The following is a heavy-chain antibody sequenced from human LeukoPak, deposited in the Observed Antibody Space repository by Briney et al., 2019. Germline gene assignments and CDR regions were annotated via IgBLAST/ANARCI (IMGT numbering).Heavy chain of an antibody. D-gene: IGHD6-19*01. CDR3: ARDSSGWSSYYYYGMDV. CDR2: ISYDGSNK. CDR1: GFTFSSYA. Sequence: GGSLRLSCAASGFTFSSYAMHWVRQAPGKGLEWVAVISYDGSNKYYADSVKGRFTISRDNSKNTLYLQMNSLRAEDTAVYYCARDSSGWSSYYYYGMDVWGQGTTVTVSS. V-gene: IGHV3-30-3*01. J-gene: IGHJ6*02.